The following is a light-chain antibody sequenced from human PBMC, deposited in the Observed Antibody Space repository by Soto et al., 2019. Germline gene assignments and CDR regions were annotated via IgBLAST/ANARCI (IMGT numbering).Light chain of an antibody. J-gene: IGKJ5*01. CDR1: QSVSSY. Sequence: EIVMTQSPDTLSVSPGERATLSCRASQSVSSYLDWYQQKPGQAPRLLIYGASTRATGIPARFSGSGSGTEFTLTISSLQSEDFAVYYCQQYNNWLITFGQGTRLEIK. V-gene: IGKV3-15*01. CDR3: QQYNNWLIT. CDR2: GAS.